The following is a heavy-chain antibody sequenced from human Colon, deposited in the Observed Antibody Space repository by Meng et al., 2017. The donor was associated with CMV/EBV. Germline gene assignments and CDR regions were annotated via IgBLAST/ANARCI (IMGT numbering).Heavy chain of an antibody. D-gene: IGHD3-22*01. CDR3: ARSIHDTSGYYRAEYFEH. V-gene: IGHV3-23*01. J-gene: IGHJ1*01. Sequence: GGSLRLSCVAAGFSFSDYAMSWVRQAPGRGLEWVAAISGTGASSYYTDSVKGRFTISRDNPKNTLSLRMNSLRVEDTAVYYCARSIHDTSGYYRAEYFEHWGQGTLVTVSS. CDR1: GFSFSDYA. CDR2: ISGTGASS.